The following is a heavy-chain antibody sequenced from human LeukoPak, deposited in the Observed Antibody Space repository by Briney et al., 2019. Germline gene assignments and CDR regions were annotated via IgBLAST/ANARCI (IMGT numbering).Heavy chain of an antibody. CDR2: ISPTSAYI. CDR3: ARPLNYYLDY. D-gene: IGHD3-10*01. Sequence: SGGSLRHSCAATGFTLSGHSMNWVRQAPGKGLDWVSSISPTSAYIYYQDSVKGRFTISRDDAKNSLYLEMDSLRAEDTAVYYCARPLNYYLDYWGQGTLGT. V-gene: IGHV3-21*01. CDR1: GFTLSGHS. J-gene: IGHJ4*02.